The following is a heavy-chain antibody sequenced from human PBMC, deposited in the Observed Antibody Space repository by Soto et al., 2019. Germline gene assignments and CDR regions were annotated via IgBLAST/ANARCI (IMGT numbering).Heavy chain of an antibody. CDR1: GFTFGTFT. J-gene: IGHJ6*02. Sequence: EVQLVESGGGLVKPGGSLRLSCAASGFTFGTFTMSWVRQAPGKGLEWVSSIGTPSTYIYYADSVRGRFTISRDNAKNSLYLQMNCLRAEDTAVYFCARVMCGDCSSYYYYSMDVWGQGTTVTVSS. CDR3: ARVMCGDCSSYYYYSMDV. V-gene: IGHV3-21*01. CDR2: IGTPSTYI. D-gene: IGHD2-21*02.